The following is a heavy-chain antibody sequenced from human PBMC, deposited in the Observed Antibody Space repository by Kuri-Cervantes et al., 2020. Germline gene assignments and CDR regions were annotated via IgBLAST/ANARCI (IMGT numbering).Heavy chain of an antibody. CDR2: ISGSGGST. D-gene: IGHD6-19*01. CDR1: GFTFSSYA. CDR3: AKEDSSGWYSGFGYFDY. V-gene: IGHV3-23*01. J-gene: IGHJ4*02. Sequence: GESLKISCAASGFTFSSYAMSWVRQAPGKGLEWVSAISGSGGSTYYADSVKGRFTISRDNSKNTLYLQMNSLRAEDTAVYYCAKEDSSGWYSGFGYFDYWGQGTLVPSPQ.